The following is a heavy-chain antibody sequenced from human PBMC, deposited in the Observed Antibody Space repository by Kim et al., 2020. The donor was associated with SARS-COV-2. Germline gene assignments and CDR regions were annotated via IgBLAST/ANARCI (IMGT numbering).Heavy chain of an antibody. CDR3: ARDRTDYGDYDYYYYGMDV. D-gene: IGHD4-17*01. J-gene: IGHJ6*02. CDR2: ISYDGSNK. V-gene: IGHV3-33*05. Sequence: GGSLRLSCAASGFTFSSYGMHWVRQAPGKGLEWVAVISYDGSNKYYADSVKGRFTISRDNSKNTLYLQMNSLRAEDTAVYYCARDRTDYGDYDYYYYGMDVWGQGTTVTVSS. CDR1: GFTFSSYG.